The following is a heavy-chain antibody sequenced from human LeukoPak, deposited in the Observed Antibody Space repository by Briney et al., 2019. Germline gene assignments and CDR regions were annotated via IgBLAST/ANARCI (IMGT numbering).Heavy chain of an antibody. CDR2: INHSGST. CDR1: GGSFSGYY. Sequence: SETLSLTCAVYGGSFSGYYWSWIRQPPGKGLEWIGEINHSGSTNYNPSLKSRVTISVDTSKNQFSLKLSSVTAADTAVYYCARHYRSSRDFDYWGQGTLVTVSS. D-gene: IGHD6-6*01. CDR3: ARHYRSSRDFDY. J-gene: IGHJ4*02. V-gene: IGHV4-34*01.